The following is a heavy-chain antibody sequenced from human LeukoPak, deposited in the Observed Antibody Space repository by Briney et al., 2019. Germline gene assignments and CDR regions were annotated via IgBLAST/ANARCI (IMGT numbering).Heavy chain of an antibody. J-gene: IGHJ4*02. CDR3: ASSRRLSDHLDILTGYSGGSYFDY. V-gene: IGHV1-2*02. CDR2: INPNSGGT. CDR1: GYTFTGYY. D-gene: IGHD3-9*01. Sequence: ASVKVSCKASGYTFTGYYMHWVRQAPGQGLEWMGWINPNSGGTNYAQKFQGRVTMTRDTSISTAYMELSRLRSDDTAVYYCASSRRLSDHLDILTGYSGGSYFDYWGQGTLVTVSS.